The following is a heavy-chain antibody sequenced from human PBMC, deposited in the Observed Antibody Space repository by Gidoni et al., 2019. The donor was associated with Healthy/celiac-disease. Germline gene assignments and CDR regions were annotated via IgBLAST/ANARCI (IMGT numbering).Heavy chain of an antibody. D-gene: IGHD6-25*01. CDR2: INHSGST. J-gene: IGHJ4*02. V-gene: IGHV4-34*01. CDR3: ARAQRHFDY. CDR1: GGSFSGYY. Sequence: QVQLQQWRAGPLKPSETLSLTCAVYGGSFSGYYWSWIRQPPGKGLEWIGEINHSGSTNYNPYLKSRVTISVDTSKNQFSLKLSSVTAADTAVYYCARAQRHFDYWGQGTLVTVSS.